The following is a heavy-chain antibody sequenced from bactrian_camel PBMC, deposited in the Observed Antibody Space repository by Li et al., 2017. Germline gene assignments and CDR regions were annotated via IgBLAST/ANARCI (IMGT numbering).Heavy chain of an antibody. D-gene: IGHD4*01. CDR1: GFTFSNYW. CDR2: INSGSPT. Sequence: HVQLVESGGGLVQPGGSLRLSCAASGFTFSNYWMYWIRQAPGMGLEWVSRINSGSPTYYSDSVKGRFTISRDNAKNTLYLQMNDLKPEDTAMYYCAATWSVEFGAIYWGQGTQVTVS. J-gene: IGHJ4*01. CDR3: AATWSVEFGAIY. V-gene: IGHV3S1*01.